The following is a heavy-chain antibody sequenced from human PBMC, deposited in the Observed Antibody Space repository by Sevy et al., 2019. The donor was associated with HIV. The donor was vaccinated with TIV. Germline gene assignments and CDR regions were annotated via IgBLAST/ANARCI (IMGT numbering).Heavy chain of an antibody. CDR1: GFTFSSYA. D-gene: IGHD3-10*01. CDR2: ISGSGGST. V-gene: IGHV3-23*01. Sequence: GGSLRLSCAASGFTFSSYAMSWVRQAPGKGLEWVSAISGSGGSTYYADSVKGRFTISRDNSKNTLYLQMNSLRAEDTAVYYCAKDIGYYYGSGTYYSTAWGQGTLVTVSP. J-gene: IGHJ5*02. CDR3: AKDIGYYYGSGTYYSTA.